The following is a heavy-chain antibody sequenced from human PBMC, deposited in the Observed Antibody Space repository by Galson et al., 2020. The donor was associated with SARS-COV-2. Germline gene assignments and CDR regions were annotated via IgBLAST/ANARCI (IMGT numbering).Heavy chain of an antibody. CDR2: ISGSGGST. Sequence: GGSLRLSCAASGFTFSSYAMSWVRQAPGKGLEWVSAISGSGGSTYYADSVKGRFTISRDNSKNTLYLQMNSLRAEDTAVYYCAKVFLARVYGSGSYYTLYYFDYWGQGTLVTVSS. CDR3: AKVFLARVYGSGSYYTLYYFDY. D-gene: IGHD3-10*01. J-gene: IGHJ4*02. V-gene: IGHV3-23*01. CDR1: GFTFSSYA.